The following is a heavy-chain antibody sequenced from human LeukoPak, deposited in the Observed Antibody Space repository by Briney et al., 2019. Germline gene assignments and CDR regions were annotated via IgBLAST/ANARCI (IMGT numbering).Heavy chain of an antibody. Sequence: GGSLRLSCAASGFTFSSYAMRWVRQAPGKGLEWVAVISYDGSNKYYADSVKGRFTISRDNSKNTLYLQMNSLRAKDTAVYYCARDGGYSGYDVDYWGQGTLVTVSS. CDR3: ARDGGYSGYDVDY. CDR2: ISYDGSNK. D-gene: IGHD5-12*01. CDR1: GFTFSSYA. J-gene: IGHJ4*02. V-gene: IGHV3-30*01.